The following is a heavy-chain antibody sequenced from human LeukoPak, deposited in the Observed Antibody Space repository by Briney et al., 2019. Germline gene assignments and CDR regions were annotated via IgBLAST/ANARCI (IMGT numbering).Heavy chain of an antibody. CDR1: GFAFIDYY. J-gene: IGHJ5*02. CDR2: ISSSSSYT. D-gene: IGHD1-1*01. Sequence: GSLRLSCAASGFAFIDYYMSWIRQAPGKGREWVSYISSSSSYTNYADSVKGRFTISRDNAKNSLYLQMNSLRAEDTAVYYCARDPPTIWFDPWGQGTLVTVSS. CDR3: ARDPPTIWFDP. V-gene: IGHV3-11*06.